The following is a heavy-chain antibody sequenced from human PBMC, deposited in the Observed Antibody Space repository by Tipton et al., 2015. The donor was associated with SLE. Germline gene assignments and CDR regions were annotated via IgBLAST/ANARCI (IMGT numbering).Heavy chain of an antibody. J-gene: IGHJ4*02. CDR3: ARVYSSGWCAH. V-gene: IGHV4-38-2*01. D-gene: IGHD6-19*01. CDR2: IYHSGST. Sequence: TLSLTCAVSGYSISSGYYWGWIRQPPRKGLEWIGSIYHSGSTYYNPSLKSRVTISVDTSKNQFSLKLSFVTAADTAVYYCARVYSSGWCAHWGQGTLVTVSS. CDR1: GYSISSGYY.